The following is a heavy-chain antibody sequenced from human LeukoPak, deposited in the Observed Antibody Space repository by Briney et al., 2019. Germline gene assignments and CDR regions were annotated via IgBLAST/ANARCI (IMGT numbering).Heavy chain of an antibody. CDR3: SRVIGGYDSTFYYYYMDV. Sequence: PGGSLRLSCAASGFTFSTYGMSWVRQAPGKGLEWVSAISGSGDSTYYADSVKGRFTISRDNAKNSLSLLMNSLRAEDTAVYYCSRVIGGYDSTFYYYYMDVWGKGTTVTISS. J-gene: IGHJ6*03. CDR2: ISGSGDST. D-gene: IGHD5-12*01. CDR1: GFTFSTYG. V-gene: IGHV3-23*01.